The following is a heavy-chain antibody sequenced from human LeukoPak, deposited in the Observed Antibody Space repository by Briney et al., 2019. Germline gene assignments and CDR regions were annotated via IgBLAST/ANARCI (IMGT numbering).Heavy chain of an antibody. V-gene: IGHV1-2*02. CDR2: INPNSGGT. CDR3: ARGRAYSSSPSPRFDY. Sequence: ASVKVSCKASGYTFTGYYMHWVRQAPGQGLEWMGWINPNSGGTNYAQKFQGRVTMTRNTSISTAYMELSSLRSEDTAVYYCARGRAYSSSPSPRFDYWGQGTLVTVSS. D-gene: IGHD6-6*01. CDR1: GYTFTGYY. J-gene: IGHJ4*02.